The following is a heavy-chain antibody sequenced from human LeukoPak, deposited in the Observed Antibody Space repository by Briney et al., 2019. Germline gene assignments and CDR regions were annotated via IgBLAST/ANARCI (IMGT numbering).Heavy chain of an antibody. J-gene: IGHJ6*03. CDR1: GFTFSSYG. CDR2: IRYDGSNK. CDR3: ARDRVREQQWLVRYYYYMDV. D-gene: IGHD6-19*01. Sequence: PGGSLRLSCAASGFTFSSYGMHWVRQAPGKGLEWVAFIRYDGSNKYYADSVKGRFTISRDNSKNTLYLQMNSLRAEDTAVYYCARDRVREQQWLVRYYYYMDVWGKGTTVTVSS. V-gene: IGHV3-30*02.